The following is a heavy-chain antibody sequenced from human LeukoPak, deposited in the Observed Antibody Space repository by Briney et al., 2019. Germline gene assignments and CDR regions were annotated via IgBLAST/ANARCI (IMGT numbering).Heavy chain of an antibody. Sequence: ASVKVSCKASGYTFTSYGISWVRQAPGQGLEWMGWISAYNGNTNYAHNLHGRVTMTTDTSTSTAYMELRSLRSDDTAVYYSARPPWPYSKVFGYWGQGTLVTVSS. CDR3: ARPPWPYSKVFGY. J-gene: IGHJ4*02. V-gene: IGHV1-18*01. D-gene: IGHD6-13*01. CDR2: ISAYNGNT. CDR1: GYTFTSYG.